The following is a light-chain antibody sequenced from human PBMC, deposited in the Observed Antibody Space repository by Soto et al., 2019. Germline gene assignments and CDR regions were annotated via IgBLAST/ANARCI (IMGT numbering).Light chain of an antibody. V-gene: IGKV3-15*01. CDR1: QSVNNY. J-gene: IGKJ4*01. Sequence: EIVMTQSPATLSVSPGERATLSCRASQSVNNYLAWYQQKPGQPPRLLIYGASTRPTAFPARFSGSGSGTKFPLSVSILLSGVCGVYYCQLYDSGPLALGGGTNVDSK. CDR2: GAS. CDR3: QLYDSGPLA.